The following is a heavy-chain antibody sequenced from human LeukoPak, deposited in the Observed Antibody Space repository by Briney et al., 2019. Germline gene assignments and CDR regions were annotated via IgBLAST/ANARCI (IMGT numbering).Heavy chain of an antibody. CDR1: GFTLSRYG. V-gene: IGHV3-33*08. D-gene: IGHD4-17*01. Sequence: QSGGSLRLSCAASGFTLSRYGMHWVRQAPGKGLEWVAVIWCDGSNKYYADSVKGRFTISRDNSKNTLYLQMNSLRAEDTAVYYCARDQGDYRRGEDPTTIYYYYYGMDVWGQGTTVTVSS. J-gene: IGHJ6*02. CDR2: IWCDGSNK. CDR3: ARDQGDYRRGEDPTTIYYYYYGMDV.